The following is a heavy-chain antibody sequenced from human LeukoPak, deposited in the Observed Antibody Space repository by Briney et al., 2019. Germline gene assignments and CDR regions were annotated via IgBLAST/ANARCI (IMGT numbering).Heavy chain of an antibody. D-gene: IGHD2-15*01. CDR1: GFTFSSYG. J-gene: IGHJ4*02. V-gene: IGHV3-23*01. Sequence: GGSLRLSCAASGFTFSSYGMTWVRQAPGKGLEWVSAISGSGGSTYYADSVKGRFTISRDNSKNTLYLQMNSLRAEDTAVYYCAKDIGVVVAASWWDYWGQGTLVTVSS. CDR3: AKDIGVVVAASWWDY. CDR2: ISGSGGST.